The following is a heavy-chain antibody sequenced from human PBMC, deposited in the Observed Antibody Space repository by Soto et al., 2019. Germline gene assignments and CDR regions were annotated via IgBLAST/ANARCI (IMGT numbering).Heavy chain of an antibody. J-gene: IGHJ4*02. CDR2: ISYDGSTK. D-gene: IGHD3-3*01. CDR1: GFTFSSYG. V-gene: IGHV3-30*18. CDR3: AKGPVLRFLEWSLPDY. Sequence: GGTLRLSCAPSGFTFSSYGMHWVRQVPGKGLEWVAVISYDGSTKYYADSVKCRFTISRDNSKNTLYLQMNRLGAEDTAVYCCAKGPVLRFLEWSLPDYWGQGTQVTVSS.